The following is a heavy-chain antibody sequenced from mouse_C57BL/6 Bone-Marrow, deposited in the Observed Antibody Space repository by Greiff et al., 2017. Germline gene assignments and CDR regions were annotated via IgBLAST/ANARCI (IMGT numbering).Heavy chain of an antibody. V-gene: IGHV1-50*01. Sequence: QVQLQQPGAELVKPGASVKLSCKASGYTFTSYWMTWVKQRPGQGLEWIGEIDPADGYTNYNPKFKSKATLTVDTSSSTAYMQLSSLTSAYSAVYYWSRDGSHCYFDVWGPGTTVTVSS. CDR3: SRDGSHCYFDV. CDR1: GYTFTSYW. D-gene: IGHD2-3*01. J-gene: IGHJ1*01. CDR2: IDPADGYT.